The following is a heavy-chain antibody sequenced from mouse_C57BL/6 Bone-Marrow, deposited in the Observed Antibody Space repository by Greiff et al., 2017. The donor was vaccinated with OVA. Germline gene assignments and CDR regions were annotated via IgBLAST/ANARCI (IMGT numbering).Heavy chain of an antibody. CDR3: ASTVHWYFDV. CDR2: IYPGDGDT. CDR1: GYAFSSYW. V-gene: IGHV1-80*01. Sequence: QVTLKVSGAELVKPGASVKISCKASGYAFSSYWMNWVKQRPGKGLEWIGQIYPGDGDTNYNGKFKGKATLTADKSSSTAYMQLSSLTSEDSAVYFCASTVHWYFDVWGTGTTVTVSS. J-gene: IGHJ1*03. D-gene: IGHD1-1*01.